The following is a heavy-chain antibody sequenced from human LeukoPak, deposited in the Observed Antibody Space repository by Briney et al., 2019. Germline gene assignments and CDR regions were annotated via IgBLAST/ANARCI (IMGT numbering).Heavy chain of an antibody. CDR2: INGGNGYT. Sequence: ASVKVSCKASGYIFINYAIHWVRQAPGQRLEWMGWINGGNGYTKYSQNFQGRVTITRDTSASTAYMELSSLRSEDTAVYYCARVRSSWYSGPFDYWGQGTLVTVSS. D-gene: IGHD6-13*01. J-gene: IGHJ4*02. CDR3: ARVRSSWYSGPFDY. V-gene: IGHV1-3*01. CDR1: GYIFINYA.